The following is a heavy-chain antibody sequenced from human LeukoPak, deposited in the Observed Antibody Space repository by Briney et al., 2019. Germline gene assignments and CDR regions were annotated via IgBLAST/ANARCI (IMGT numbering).Heavy chain of an antibody. CDR3: ARGTLKAAATDFDY. D-gene: IGHD6-13*01. CDR1: GFTFSNYW. CDR2: INGDGSST. Sequence: GSLRLSCAASGFTFSNYWVHWVRQAPGKGLVWVSRINGDGSSTTYADSVKGRFTISRDNAKNSLYLQMNSLRAEDTALYYCARGTLKAAATDFDYWGQGTLVTVSS. J-gene: IGHJ4*02. V-gene: IGHV3-74*01.